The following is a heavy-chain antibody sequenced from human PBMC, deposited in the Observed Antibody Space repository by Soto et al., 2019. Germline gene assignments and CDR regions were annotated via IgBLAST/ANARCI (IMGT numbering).Heavy chain of an antibody. D-gene: IGHD2-15*01. Sequence: QVQLVQSGAEVKKPGASVKVSCKASGYTFTGYYMHWVRQAPGQGLEWMGWINPNSGGTNYAQKFQGRVTMTRDTSISTAHMELSRLRSDDTAVYYCARSYQQRRIGSGGSCYGYWGQGTLVTVSS. J-gene: IGHJ4*02. CDR2: INPNSGGT. CDR3: ARSYQQRRIGSGGSCYGY. CDR1: GYTFTGYY. V-gene: IGHV1-2*02.